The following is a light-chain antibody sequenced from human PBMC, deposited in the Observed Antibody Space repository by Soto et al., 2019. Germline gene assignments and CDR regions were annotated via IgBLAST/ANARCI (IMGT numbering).Light chain of an antibody. CDR2: GAS. CDR1: QSVSRSY. V-gene: IGKV3-20*01. CDR3: QQYDSSPVT. Sequence: ENVLTQSPGTLSLSPGERATLSCRASQSVSRSYLTWYQQKPGQAPRLLIYGASSRATDIPDRFSGSGSGTDFTLTISRLEPEDFAVYYCQQYDSSPVTFGQGTKLEIK. J-gene: IGKJ2*01.